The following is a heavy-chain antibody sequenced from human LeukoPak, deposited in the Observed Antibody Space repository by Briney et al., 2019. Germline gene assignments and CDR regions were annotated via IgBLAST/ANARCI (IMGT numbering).Heavy chain of an antibody. V-gene: IGHV3-48*03. CDR1: GFTFSSYE. CDR2: ISSSGSTI. Sequence: PGGSLRLSCAASGFTFSSYEMNWVRQAPGKGLEWVSYISSSGSTIYYADSVKGRFTISRDNAKNSLYLQMNSLRAEDTAVYYCARDRVRYDYVWGSYRGIDYWGQGTLVTVSS. CDR3: ARDRVRYDYVWGSYRGIDY. J-gene: IGHJ4*02. D-gene: IGHD3-16*02.